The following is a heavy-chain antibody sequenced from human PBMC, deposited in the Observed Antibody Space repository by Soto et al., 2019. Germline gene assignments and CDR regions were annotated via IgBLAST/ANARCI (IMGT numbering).Heavy chain of an antibody. V-gene: IGHV4-39*01. D-gene: IGHD3-10*01. CDR1: GGSISGSTYY. J-gene: IGHJ4*02. CDR3: ARHGSGSKYQIDH. CDR2: TYYSGRT. Sequence: QLQLQESGPGLVKPSETLSLTCTVSGGSISGSTYYWGWIRQPPGKGLEYIGSTYYSGRTYYNPSLKSRVTVSVDTSKNHFSLNLNSVTAEDTAVYFCARHGSGSKYQIDHWGQGTLVTVSS.